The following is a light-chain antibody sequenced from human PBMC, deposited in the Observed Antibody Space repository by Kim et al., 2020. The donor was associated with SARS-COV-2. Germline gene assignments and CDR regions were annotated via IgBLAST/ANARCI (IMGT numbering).Light chain of an antibody. CDR2: EDN. V-gene: IGLV6-57*04. Sequence: NFMLTQPHSVSESPGKTVTISCTRSSGSIPSNYVQWYQQRPGSAPTTVIYEDNQRPSGVPDRFSGSIDSSSNSASLTISGLKTEDGADYYCQSYDSSNLWVFGGGTQLTVL. J-gene: IGLJ3*02. CDR3: QSYDSSNLWV. CDR1: SGSIPSNY.